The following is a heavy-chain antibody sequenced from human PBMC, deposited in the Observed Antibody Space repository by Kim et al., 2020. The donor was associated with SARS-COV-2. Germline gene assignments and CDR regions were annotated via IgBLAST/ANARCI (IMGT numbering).Heavy chain of an antibody. D-gene: IGHD2-21*02. V-gene: IGHV3-23*01. Sequence: LKGRFTISRDNSKNTLYLQMNRLRAEDTAVYYCAKPPAVVTKGPGYFDYWGQGTLVTVSS. CDR3: AKPPAVVTKGPGYFDY. J-gene: IGHJ4*02.